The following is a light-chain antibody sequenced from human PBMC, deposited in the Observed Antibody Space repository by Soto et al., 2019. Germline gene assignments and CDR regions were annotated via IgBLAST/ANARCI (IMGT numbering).Light chain of an antibody. CDR2: AAS. CDR3: LQDYSYPWT. Sequence: AIQMTQSPSSLSASLGDRVTITCRASQGIRNDLGWYQQKPGKAPRLLIYAASSLQSGVPSKFSGSGSGTDFTLTISSLQPEDFATYYCLQDYSYPWTFGLGTKVEI. CDR1: QGIRND. V-gene: IGKV1-6*01. J-gene: IGKJ1*01.